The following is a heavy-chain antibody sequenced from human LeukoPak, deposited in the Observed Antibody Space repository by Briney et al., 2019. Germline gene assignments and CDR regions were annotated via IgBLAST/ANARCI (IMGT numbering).Heavy chain of an antibody. CDR1: GGTFSSYA. CDR2: IIPIFGTA. Sequence: ASVKVSCKASGGTFSSYAISWVRQAPGQGLEWMGGIIPIFGTANYVQKFQGRVTITTDESTSTAYMELRSLRSDDTAVYYCARTKIAAAGIHYYYYMDVWGKGTTVTVSS. CDR3: ARTKIAAAGIHYYYYMDV. V-gene: IGHV1-69*05. J-gene: IGHJ6*03. D-gene: IGHD6-13*01.